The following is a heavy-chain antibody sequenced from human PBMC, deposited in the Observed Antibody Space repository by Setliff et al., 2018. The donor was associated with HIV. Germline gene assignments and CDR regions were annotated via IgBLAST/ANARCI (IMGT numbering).Heavy chain of an antibody. V-gene: IGHV4-59*11. Sequence: LSLTCTVSGGSISSHYWSWIRQPPGKGLEWIGYIYSTGSTNYNPSLKSRVTVSVDTSKNQFSLQLSSVTAADTAVYYCARVQWDLLYVPDAFDIWGPGIMVTVSS. CDR3: ARVQWDLLYVPDAFDI. CDR1: GGSISSHY. CDR2: IYSTGST. J-gene: IGHJ3*02. D-gene: IGHD1-26*01.